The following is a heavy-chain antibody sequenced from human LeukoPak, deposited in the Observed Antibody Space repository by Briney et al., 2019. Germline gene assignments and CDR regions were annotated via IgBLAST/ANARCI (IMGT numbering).Heavy chain of an antibody. CDR2: IRSKVYGGTA. CDR3: SREWLLRWPGDY. Sequence: GGSLRLSRRASGFTSGDYAMTWVRQGPGKGLEWVGFIRSKVYGGTAEYAASVKGRFTISRDDSRSIVYLQMNSLKTEDTAVYSCSREWLLRWPGDYWGQGTLVTVSS. D-gene: IGHD3-22*01. V-gene: IGHV3-49*04. CDR1: GFTSGDYA. J-gene: IGHJ4*02.